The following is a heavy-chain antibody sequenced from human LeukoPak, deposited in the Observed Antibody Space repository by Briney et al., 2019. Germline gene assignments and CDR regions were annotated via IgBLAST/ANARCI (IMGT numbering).Heavy chain of an antibody. V-gene: IGHV3-23*01. CDR1: GFTFSSYA. D-gene: IGHD2/OR15-2a*01. CDR3: AKGGIGEPGALDY. J-gene: IGHJ4*02. Sequence: GGSLRLSCAASGFTFSSYAMTWVRQAPGKGLEWVSSINAGGGSTYYADSVKGRFTISRDNSKNTLYLQMNSLRAEDTAVYSCAKGGIGEPGALDYWGQGTLVTVSS. CDR2: INAGGGST.